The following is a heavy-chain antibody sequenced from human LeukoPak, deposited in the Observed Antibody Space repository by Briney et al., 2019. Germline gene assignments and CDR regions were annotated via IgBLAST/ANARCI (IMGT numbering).Heavy chain of an antibody. CDR3: ARHRGSSSEFDP. V-gene: IGHV4-34*01. D-gene: IGHD6-6*01. CDR2: INHSGST. J-gene: IGHJ5*02. Sequence: SETLSLTCAVYGGXFSGYYCSWIRQPPGKGREWIGEINHSGSTNYNPSLKSRVTMSVDTSKNQFSLKVSSVTAADTAVYYCARHRGSSSEFDPWGLGTLVTISS. CDR1: GGXFSGYY.